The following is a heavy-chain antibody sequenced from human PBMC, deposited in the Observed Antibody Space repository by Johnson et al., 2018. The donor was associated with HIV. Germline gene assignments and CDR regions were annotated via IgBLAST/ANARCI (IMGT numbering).Heavy chain of an antibody. D-gene: IGHD2-21*02. J-gene: IGHJ3*02. Sequence: VQLVESGGGVVQPGRSLRLSCAASGFTFSSYWMSWVRQAPGKGMEWVSVIYSGGSTYYADSLQRRFTISRDNSQNTLYLQMHSLRAEDTAVYYCTRDQYCGGDCYSFGAFDIWGQGTMVTVSS. CDR3: TRDQYCGGDCYSFGAFDI. CDR2: IYSGGST. CDR1: GFTFSSYW. V-gene: IGHV3-53*01.